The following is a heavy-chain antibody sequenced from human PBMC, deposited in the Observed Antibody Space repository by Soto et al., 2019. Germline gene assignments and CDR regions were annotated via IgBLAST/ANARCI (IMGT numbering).Heavy chain of an antibody. D-gene: IGHD3-22*01. CDR2: IIPIFGTA. V-gene: IGHV1-69*13. CDR1: GGTFSSYA. Sequence: ASVKVSCKASGGTFSSYAISWVRQAPGQGLEWMGGIIPIFGTANYAQKFQGRVTITADESTSTACMELSSLRSEDTAVYYCASEPYYYDSSGQGYWGQGTLVTVSS. CDR3: ASEPYYYDSSGQGY. J-gene: IGHJ4*02.